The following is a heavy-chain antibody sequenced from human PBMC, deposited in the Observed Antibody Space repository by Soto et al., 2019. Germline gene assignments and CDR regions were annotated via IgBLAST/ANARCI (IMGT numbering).Heavy chain of an antibody. CDR1: GYIFTNYD. CDR2: VSGYTGNT. CDR3: ARFGSAPYYYYGVDV. Sequence: QVQLVQSETEVKKPGASVKVSCKASGYIFTNYDITWVRQAPGQGLEWMGWVSGYTGNTKYAQKFQDRVTMTTDTSTSTVYMELRSLQSDDTAVYYCARFGSAPYYYYGVDVWGQGTTVFVSS. J-gene: IGHJ6*02. D-gene: IGHD3-10*01. V-gene: IGHV1-18*01.